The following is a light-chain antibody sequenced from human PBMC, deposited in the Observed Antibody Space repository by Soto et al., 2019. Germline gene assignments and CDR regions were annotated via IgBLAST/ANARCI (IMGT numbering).Light chain of an antibody. Sequence: DIVMTQSTDSLAVSLGERATINCKSSQIVLYSSNNKNYLVWYQQKPGQPPKLLIYWASTRESGVPDRFSGSGSGTDFTLTISSLQAEDVAVYYCQQYYSTPLTFGGGTKVDIK. CDR3: QQYYSTPLT. CDR2: WAS. CDR1: QIVLYSSNNKNY. V-gene: IGKV4-1*01. J-gene: IGKJ4*01.